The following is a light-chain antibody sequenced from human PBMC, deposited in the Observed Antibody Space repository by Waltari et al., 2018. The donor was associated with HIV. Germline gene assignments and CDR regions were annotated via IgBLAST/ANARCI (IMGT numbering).Light chain of an antibody. Sequence: SVLTQPPSASGTHGQRVTISCSGSTSNLGSHSVFWSQHLPGTAPKRLIHRNNQRPSGVPDRFSGSTSGTSASLAISGLRSEDEAEYYCVVWDDTLRGVIFGGGTKVAVL. CDR1: TSNLGSHS. J-gene: IGLJ2*01. CDR2: RNN. V-gene: IGLV1-47*01. CDR3: VVWDDTLRGVI.